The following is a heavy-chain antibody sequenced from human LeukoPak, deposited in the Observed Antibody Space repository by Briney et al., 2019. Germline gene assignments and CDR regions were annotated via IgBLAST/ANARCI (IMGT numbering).Heavy chain of an antibody. CDR3: ARNFDSSGYYLAY. V-gene: IGHV4-34*01. D-gene: IGHD3-22*01. Sequence: SETLSLTCAVYGGSFSGYYWSWIRQPPGKGPEWIGEINYSENTNWIGEIKHSENTNYNPSLKSRVTISVDTSKNQFSLQLRSVTAADTAVYYCARNFDSSGYYLAYWGQGNLVTVSS. J-gene: IGHJ4*02. CDR2: IKHSENT. CDR1: GGSFSGYY.